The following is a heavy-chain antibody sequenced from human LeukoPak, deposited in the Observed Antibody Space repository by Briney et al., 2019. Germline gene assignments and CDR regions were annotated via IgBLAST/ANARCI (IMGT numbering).Heavy chain of an antibody. D-gene: IGHD3-9*01. CDR3: ARYYDILTGYPPLLDY. CDR2: ISTYNGNT. CDR1: GYTFTSYG. J-gene: IGHJ4*02. Sequence: ASVKVSCKASGYTFTSYGFSWVRQAPGQGLEWMGWISTYNGNTYNAQKFQGRFTMTTDTSTSTVYMELWRLRSDDTAVYYCARYYDILTGYPPLLDYWGQGTLVTVSS. V-gene: IGHV1-18*01.